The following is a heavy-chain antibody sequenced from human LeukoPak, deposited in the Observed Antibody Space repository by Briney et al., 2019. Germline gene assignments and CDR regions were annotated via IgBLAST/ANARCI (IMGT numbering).Heavy chain of an antibody. CDR2: ISAYNGNT. CDR3: ASVKVVSQRGTITAFDI. J-gene: IGHJ3*02. D-gene: IGHD5-12*01. CDR1: GYSFSNYW. Sequence: GESLKISCKGSGYSFSNYWIGWVRQAPGQGLEWMGWISAYNGNTNYAQKLQGRVTMTTDTSTSTAYMELRSLRSDDTAVYYCASVKVVSQRGTITAFDIWGQGTMVTVSS. V-gene: IGHV1-18*04.